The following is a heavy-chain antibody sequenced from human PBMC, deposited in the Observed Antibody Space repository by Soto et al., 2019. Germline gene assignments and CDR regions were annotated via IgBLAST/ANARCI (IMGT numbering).Heavy chain of an antibody. J-gene: IGHJ6*02. Sequence: QVQLVESGGGVVQPGRSLRLSCAASGFTFGVYAMYWVRQAPGKGLEWVAVIWYDGSNKYYGDSVRGRFTISRDNSKNALFLQMNSLSAEATAVYYCARVSSDYYVMDVWGQGATVTVSS. V-gene: IGHV3-33*01. CDR3: ARVSSDYYVMDV. CDR1: GFTFGVYA. D-gene: IGHD3-22*01. CDR2: IWYDGSNK.